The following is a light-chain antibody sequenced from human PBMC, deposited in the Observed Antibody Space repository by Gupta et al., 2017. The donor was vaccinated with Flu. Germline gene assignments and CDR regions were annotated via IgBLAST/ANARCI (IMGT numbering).Light chain of an antibody. Sequence: DIVLTQSPGALPLSPGERATRSCRASQSVSSSYLAWYQQKPGQAPSLLIDGASSRATGIPDRFSGSGSGTDFTLTISRLEPEDFAVYYCQQYGSSPRTFGQGTKVEIK. CDR2: GAS. V-gene: IGKV3-20*01. CDR3: QQYGSSPRT. J-gene: IGKJ1*01. CDR1: QSVSSSY.